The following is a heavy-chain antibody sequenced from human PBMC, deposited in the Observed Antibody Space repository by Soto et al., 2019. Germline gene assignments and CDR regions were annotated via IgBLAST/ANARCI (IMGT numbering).Heavy chain of an antibody. CDR1: GFSLSTSGVG. J-gene: IGHJ5*02. Sequence: QITLKESGPTLVKPTQTLTLTCTFSGFSLSTSGVGVGWIRQPPGKDLEWLALIYWDDDKRYSPSLKSRLTITKDTSKNQVVLTMTNMDPVDTATYYCAHNFWIAAREGHNWFDPWGQGTLVTVSS. V-gene: IGHV2-5*02. CDR3: AHNFWIAAREGHNWFDP. D-gene: IGHD6-6*01. CDR2: IYWDDDK.